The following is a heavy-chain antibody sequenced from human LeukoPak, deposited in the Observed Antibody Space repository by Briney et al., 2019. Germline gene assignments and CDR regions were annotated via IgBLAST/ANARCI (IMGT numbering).Heavy chain of an antibody. D-gene: IGHD6-13*01. CDR3: ARDLTGRSSWYQYYFDY. J-gene: IGHJ4*02. CDR1: GYSISSGYY. V-gene: IGHV4-38-2*02. CDR2: IYHSGST. Sequence: SETLSLTCTVSGYSISSGYYWGWIRQPPGKGLEWIGSIYHSGSTYYNPSLKSRVTISVDTSKNQFSLKLSSVTAPDTAVYYCARDLTGRSSWYQYYFDYWGQGTLVTVSS.